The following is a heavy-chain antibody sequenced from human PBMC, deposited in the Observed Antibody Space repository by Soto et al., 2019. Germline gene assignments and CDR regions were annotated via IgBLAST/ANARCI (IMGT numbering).Heavy chain of an antibody. J-gene: IGHJ6*03. CDR1: GFTFSSYW. D-gene: IGHD7-27*01. CDR2: IKQDGSEK. CDR3: ARDYSGDQDYYYMDV. V-gene: IGHV3-7*01. Sequence: GGSLRLSCAASGFTFSSYWMSWVRQAPGKGLEWVANIKQDGSEKYYVDSVKGRFTISRDNAKNSLYLQMNSLRAEDTAVYYCARDYSGDQDYYYMDVWGKGTTVTVSS.